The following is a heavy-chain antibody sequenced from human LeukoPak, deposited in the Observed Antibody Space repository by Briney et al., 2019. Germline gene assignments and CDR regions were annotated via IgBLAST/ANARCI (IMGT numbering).Heavy chain of an antibody. D-gene: IGHD6-6*01. Sequence: GGSLRLSCPVSGFTFSSYAMQWVRHAPAPGLEWVAVISYDGSNKYYADFVKGRFTISRDNSKNTLYEQMNSLRAEDTAVYYCARGSSSSSGGRINHYYNMDVWGKGTTVTVSS. J-gene: IGHJ6*03. V-gene: IGHV3-30*04. CDR2: ISYDGSNK. CDR3: ARGSSSSSGGRINHYYNMDV. CDR1: GFTFSSYA.